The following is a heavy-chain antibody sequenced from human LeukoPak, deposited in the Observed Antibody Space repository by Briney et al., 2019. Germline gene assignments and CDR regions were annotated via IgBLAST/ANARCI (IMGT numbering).Heavy chain of an antibody. Sequence: SETLSLTCTVSGGSISSYCWSWIRQPPGKGLEWIGYIYYSGSTNYNPSLKSRVTISVDTPKNQSSLKLSSVTAADTAVYYCASVDGSTSRGYFDYWGQGTLVTVSS. V-gene: IGHV4-59*01. CDR2: IYYSGST. D-gene: IGHD2-2*01. J-gene: IGHJ4*02. CDR3: ASVDGSTSRGYFDY. CDR1: GGSISSYC.